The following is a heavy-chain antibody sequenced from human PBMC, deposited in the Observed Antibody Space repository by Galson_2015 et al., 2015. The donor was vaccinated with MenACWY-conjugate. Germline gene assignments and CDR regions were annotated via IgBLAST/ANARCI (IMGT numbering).Heavy chain of an antibody. CDR1: GFTFSTYW. D-gene: IGHD1-26*01. J-gene: IGHJ4*02. V-gene: IGHV3-74*01. Sequence: SLRLSCAASGFTFSTYWMHWVRQAPGKGLVWVSRINSDGSSTSYADSVKGRFTISRGNAKNTLYLQMNSLRAEDTAVYYCARLGGNYRTTSHFDYWGQGTLVTVSS. CDR3: ARLGGNYRTTSHFDY. CDR2: INSDGSST.